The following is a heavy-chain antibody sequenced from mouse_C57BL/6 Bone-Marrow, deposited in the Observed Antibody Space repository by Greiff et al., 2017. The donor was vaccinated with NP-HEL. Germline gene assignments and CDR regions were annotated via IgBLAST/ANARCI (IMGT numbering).Heavy chain of an antibody. CDR2: IDPENGDT. Sequence: VQLQQSGAELVRPGASVKLSCTASGFNIKDDYMHWVKQRPEQGLEWIGWIDPENGDTEYASKFQGKTTITADTSSNTAYRQLSSRTSEDTAVYYCTAAVYYSPAWFAYWGQGTLVTVSA. J-gene: IGHJ3*01. CDR1: GFNIKDDY. V-gene: IGHV14-4*01. D-gene: IGHD2-12*01. CDR3: TAAVYYSPAWFAY.